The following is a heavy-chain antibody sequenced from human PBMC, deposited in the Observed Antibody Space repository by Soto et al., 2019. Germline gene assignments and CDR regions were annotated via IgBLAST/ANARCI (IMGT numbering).Heavy chain of an antibody. J-gene: IGHJ5*02. D-gene: IGHD1-1*01. CDR1: VSSIIGFY. Sequence: SGTXSLACTVSVSSIIGFYGIWIRNSAGKGLEWIGRIYATGTTEYNPSLKSRVMMSVETSKKQFSLKLRSVTAADTDVYYCVRDGTKNLRDWLEPWGQG. V-gene: IGHV4-4*07. CDR3: VRDGTKNLRDWLEP. CDR2: IYATGTT.